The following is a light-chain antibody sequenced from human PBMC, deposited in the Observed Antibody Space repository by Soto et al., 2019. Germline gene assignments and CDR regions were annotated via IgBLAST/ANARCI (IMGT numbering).Light chain of an antibody. CDR3: QQANNFLIT. CDR2: DAS. J-gene: IGKJ5*01. Sequence: DIQMTQSPSTLSASVGDRVTITCRASQSISSWLAWYQQKPGEAPKLLIYDASSLESGVPSRFSGSGSGTEFTLTISSLQPEDFATYYCQQANNFLITFGQGTRLEIK. V-gene: IGKV1-5*01. CDR1: QSISSW.